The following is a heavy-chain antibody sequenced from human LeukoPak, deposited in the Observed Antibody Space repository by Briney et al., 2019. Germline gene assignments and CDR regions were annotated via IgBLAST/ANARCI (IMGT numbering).Heavy chain of an antibody. D-gene: IGHD4-17*01. J-gene: IGHJ2*01. CDR1: GGSISSYY. CDR2: IYYSGSA. CDR3: ARDETSVYGDYWYFDL. V-gene: IGHV4-59*01. Sequence: SETLSLTCTVSGGSISSYYWSWIRQPPGKGLEWIGYIYYSGSANYNPSLKSRVTISIDTSKNQFFLKLSSVTAADTAVYYCARDETSVYGDYWYFDLWGRGTLVTVSS.